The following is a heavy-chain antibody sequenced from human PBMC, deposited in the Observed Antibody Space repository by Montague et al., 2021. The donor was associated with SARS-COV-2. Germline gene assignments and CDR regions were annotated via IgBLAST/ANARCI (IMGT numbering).Heavy chain of an antibody. V-gene: IGHV6-1*01. J-gene: IGHJ6*02. CDR3: ARDAHIGSTWPFSGDGMDV. CDR2: ANYRSKWHY. CDR1: GDSVSSNHAA. D-gene: IGHD6-13*01. Sequence: CAISGDSVSSNHAAWNWIRQSPSRGLEWLGRANYRSKWHYDYAVSVKSRILIIPNTSENQFSLQLSSVTPEDTAVYYCARDAHIGSTWPFSGDGMDVWGQGTTVTVSS.